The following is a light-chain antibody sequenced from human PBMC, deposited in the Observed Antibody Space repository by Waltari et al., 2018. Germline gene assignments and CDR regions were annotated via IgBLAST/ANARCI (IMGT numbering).Light chain of an antibody. CDR1: QSVSRH. J-gene: IGKJ4*01. Sequence: DIVLTQSPATLSLSPGERATISCRASQSVSRHLAWYQQKPGQAPRLLIYDASNRATGIQARFSGSGSGTDFTLTISSLEPEDFAVYYCQQRSNWPPLTFGGGTKVEIK. CDR2: DAS. V-gene: IGKV3-11*01. CDR3: QQRSNWPPLT.